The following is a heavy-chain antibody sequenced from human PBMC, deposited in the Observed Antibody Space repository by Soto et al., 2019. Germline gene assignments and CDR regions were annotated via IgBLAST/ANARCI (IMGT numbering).Heavy chain of an antibody. CDR3: ARGGRVIAVAGTSLRAFEI. J-gene: IGHJ3*02. CDR2: IIPIFGTA. CDR1: GGTFSSYA. Sequence: SVKVSCKASGGTFSSYAISWVRQAPGQGLEWMGGIIPIFGTANYAQKFQGRVTITADESTSTAYMELSSLRSEDTAVYYCARGGRVIAVAGTSLRAFEIWGQATMVTVSS. D-gene: IGHD6-19*01. V-gene: IGHV1-69*13.